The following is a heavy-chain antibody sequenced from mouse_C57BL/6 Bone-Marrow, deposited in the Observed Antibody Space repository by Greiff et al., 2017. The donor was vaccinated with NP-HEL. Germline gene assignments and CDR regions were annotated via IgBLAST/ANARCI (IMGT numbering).Heavy chain of an antibody. Sequence: VKLQESGAELARPGASVKLSCKASGYTFTSYGISWVKQRTGQGLEWIGEIYPRSGNTYYNEKFKGKATLTADKSSSTAYMELRSLTSEDSAVYFCAREEGPYYYGSPYYFDYWGQGTTLTVSS. D-gene: IGHD1-1*01. CDR2: IYPRSGNT. V-gene: IGHV1-81*01. CDR1: GYTFTSYG. J-gene: IGHJ2*01. CDR3: AREEGPYYYGSPYYFDY.